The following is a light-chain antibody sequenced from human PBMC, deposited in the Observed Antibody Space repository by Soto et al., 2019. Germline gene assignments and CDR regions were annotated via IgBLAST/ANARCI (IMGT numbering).Light chain of an antibody. V-gene: IGLV2-14*01. CDR3: ASHTSSSTQ. CDR1: SSDVGGYNY. J-gene: IGLJ2*01. Sequence: QSALTQPASVSGSPGQSITISCTGTSSDVGGYNYVSWYQQHPGKAPKLMIYDVENRPSGISNRFSASKSDNTASLTISRIQAEDEADYYCASHTSSSTQFGGGTKLTVL. CDR2: DVE.